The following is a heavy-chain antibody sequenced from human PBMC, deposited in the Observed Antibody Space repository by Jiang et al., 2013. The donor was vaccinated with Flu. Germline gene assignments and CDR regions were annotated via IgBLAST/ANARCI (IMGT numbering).Heavy chain of an antibody. CDR1: GGSFSGYY. CDR3: ARELRRGAAGYGMDV. CDR2: INHSGST. Sequence: LLKPSETLSLTCAVYGGSFSGYYWSWIRQPPGKGLEWIGEINHSGSTNYNPSLKSRVTISVDTSKNQFSLKLSSVTAADTAVYYCARELRRGAAGYGMDVWGQGTTVTVSS. V-gene: IGHV4-34*01. D-gene: IGHD6-13*01. J-gene: IGHJ6*02.